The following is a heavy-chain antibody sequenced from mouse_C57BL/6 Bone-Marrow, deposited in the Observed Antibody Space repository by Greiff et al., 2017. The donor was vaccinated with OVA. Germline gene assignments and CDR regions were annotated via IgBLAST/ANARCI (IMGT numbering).Heavy chain of an antibody. CDR2: SRNKANDYTT. CDR3: ARGFYYGYYAMDY. CDR1: GFTFSDFY. Sequence: EVQLVESGGGLVQSGRSLRLSCATSGFTFSDFYMEWVRQAPGKGLEWIAASRNKANDYTTEYSASVKGRFIVSRDTSQSILYLQMNALRAEDTAIYYCARGFYYGYYAMDYWGQGTSVTVSS. J-gene: IGHJ4*01. D-gene: IGHD2-1*01. V-gene: IGHV7-1*01.